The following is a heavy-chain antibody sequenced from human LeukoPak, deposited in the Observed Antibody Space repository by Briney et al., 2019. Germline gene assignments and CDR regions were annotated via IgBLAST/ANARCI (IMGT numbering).Heavy chain of an antibody. CDR3: ARDPGWGYSKGSWFDP. CDR1: GFTVSSNC. CDR2: IYSGGST. Sequence: GGSLRLSCAASGFTVSSNCMSWVRQAPGKGLEWVSVIYSGGSTYYADSVKGRFTISRDNSKNTLYLQMNSLRAEDTAVYYCARDPGWGYSKGSWFDPGAREPWSPSPQ. V-gene: IGHV3-53*05. D-gene: IGHD4-11*01. J-gene: IGHJ5*02.